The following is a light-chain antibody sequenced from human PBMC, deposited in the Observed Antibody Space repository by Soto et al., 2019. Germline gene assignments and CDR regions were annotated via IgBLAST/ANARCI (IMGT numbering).Light chain of an antibody. CDR2: GAS. Sequence: VLTQSPATLSLSPGERATLSCRASQSVSSNYLAWYQQKPGQAPRLLIYGASSRVTGIPDRFSGSGSGTEFTLTISSLQPDDFATYYCQHYNSYSEAFGQGTKVDIK. J-gene: IGKJ1*01. V-gene: IGKV3-20*01. CDR1: QSVSSNY. CDR3: QHYNSYSEA.